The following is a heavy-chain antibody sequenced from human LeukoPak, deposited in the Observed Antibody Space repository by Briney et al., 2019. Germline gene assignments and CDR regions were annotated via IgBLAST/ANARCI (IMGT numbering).Heavy chain of an antibody. CDR1: GYTFTGYY. CDR2: INPNSGGT. Sequence: ASVKVSCKASGYTFTGYYMHWVRQAPGQGLEWMGRINPNSGGTNYAQKFQDRVTMTRDTSISTAYMELSRLRSDDTAVYYCARDRAIFGVVIPSDYWGQGTLVTVSS. D-gene: IGHD3-3*01. J-gene: IGHJ4*02. V-gene: IGHV1-2*06. CDR3: ARDRAIFGVVIPSDY.